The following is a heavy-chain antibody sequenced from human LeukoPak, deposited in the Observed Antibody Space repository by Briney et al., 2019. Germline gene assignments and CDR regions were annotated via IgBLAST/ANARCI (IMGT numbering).Heavy chain of an antibody. J-gene: IGHJ6*03. Sequence: SETLSLTCTVSGGSISSGSYYWSWIRQPAGKGLEWIGRIYISGSGSTNYNPSLKSRVTMSVDTSKNQFSLKLSSVTAADTAVYYCARDKRVAVAGTYIYYYYMDVWGNGTTVTISS. CDR1: GGSISSGSYY. CDR2: IYISGSGST. V-gene: IGHV4-61*02. D-gene: IGHD6-19*01. CDR3: ARDKRVAVAGTYIYYYYMDV.